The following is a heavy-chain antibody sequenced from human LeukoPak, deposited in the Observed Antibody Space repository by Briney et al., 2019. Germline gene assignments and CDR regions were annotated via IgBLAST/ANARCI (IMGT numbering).Heavy chain of an antibody. CDR1: VGSGRDDC. CDR3: ARDQGYTYGQTHYFDL. D-gene: IGHD5-18*01. J-gene: IGHJ4*02. Sequence: PSETLSLSCSVSVGSGRDDCWTWVRQAPGKGLEWIGYIHSTDGANYSPSLNGRVTISFDKTQNQFSLKITSVTAADTAVYYCARDQGYTYGQTHYFDLWGQGILVTVSS. CDR2: IHSTDGA. V-gene: IGHV4-4*08.